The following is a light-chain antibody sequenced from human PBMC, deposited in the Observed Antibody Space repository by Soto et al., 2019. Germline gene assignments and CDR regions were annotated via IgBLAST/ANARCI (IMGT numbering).Light chain of an antibody. CDR2: WVN. CDR3: CSYAGISTFYV. CDR1: SSDVGSYNL. J-gene: IGLJ1*01. Sequence: QSVLTQPASVSGSPGQSITISCTGTSSDVGSYNLVSWYQQHPGKAPKLMIYWVNKRPSGVSNRFSGSKSGNTASLTISGLQAEDEADYYCCSYAGISTFYVFGTGTKVTVL. V-gene: IGLV2-23*02.